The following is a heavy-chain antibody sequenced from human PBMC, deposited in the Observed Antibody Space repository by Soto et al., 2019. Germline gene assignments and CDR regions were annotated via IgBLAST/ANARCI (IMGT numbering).Heavy chain of an antibody. CDR1: GYTFSMSG. CDR2: ISGYNGKT. J-gene: IGHJ6*02. V-gene: IGHV1-18*01. Sequence: QVQLVQSGAEVKKPGASVKVSCKSSGYTFSMSGISWVRQAPGQGLEWMGWISGYNGKTNYEQKVQDSVTMTTDTSTNMAYMELRSLRSDDTAVYYCAREGPRPYYYYGMDVWGQGTTVTVSS. CDR3: AREGPRPYYYYGMDV.